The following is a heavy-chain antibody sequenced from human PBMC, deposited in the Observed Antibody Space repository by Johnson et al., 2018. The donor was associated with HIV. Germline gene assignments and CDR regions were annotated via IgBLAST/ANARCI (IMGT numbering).Heavy chain of an antibody. J-gene: IGHJ3*02. Sequence: VQLVESGGGLIQPGGSLRLSCAASGFTVSINYMSWVRQAPGKGLECVSVIYSGGYTYYADSVKGRFTISRDNSKDTLYMQRNSLREEDTAVYYCARVTQQVVRVGSDAFDIWGQGTMVTVSS. CDR3: ARVTQQVVRVGSDAFDI. CDR2: IYSGGYT. D-gene: IGHD4-23*01. CDR1: GFTVSINY. V-gene: IGHV3-53*03.